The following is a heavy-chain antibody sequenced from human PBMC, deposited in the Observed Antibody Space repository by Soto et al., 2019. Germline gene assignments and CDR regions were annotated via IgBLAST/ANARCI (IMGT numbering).Heavy chain of an antibody. D-gene: IGHD3-22*01. V-gene: IGHV4-4*02. Sequence: PSETLSLTCAVSGSSISSSNWWSWVRQPPGKGLEWIGEIYHSGSTNYNPSLKSRVTISVDKSKNQFSLKLSSVTAADTAVYYCASNSHYDSSGYFFGDPQKRYFDYWGQGTLVTVSS. CDR2: IYHSGST. CDR3: ASNSHYDSSGYFFGDPQKRYFDY. J-gene: IGHJ4*02. CDR1: GSSISSSNW.